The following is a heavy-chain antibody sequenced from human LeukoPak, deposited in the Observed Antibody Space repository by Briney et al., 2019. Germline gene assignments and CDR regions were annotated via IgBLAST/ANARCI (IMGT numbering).Heavy chain of an antibody. CDR2: MSGSGAGT. D-gene: IGHD2-21*01. J-gene: IGHJ4*01. CDR1: GLTFSSYA. CDR3: AKDRASSAIYSFDY. Sequence: GGSLRLSCAASGLTFSSYAMRWVRQAPGKGLEWVSSMSGSGAGTYYADSVKGRLTISRDNSKNTLYLQMNSLRGEDTAAYYCAKDRASSAIYSFDYWGQGTLVTVSS. V-gene: IGHV3-23*01.